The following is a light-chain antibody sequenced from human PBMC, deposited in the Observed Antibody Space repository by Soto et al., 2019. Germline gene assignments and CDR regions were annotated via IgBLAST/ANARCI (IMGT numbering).Light chain of an antibody. CDR1: SSDVGGYNY. CDR2: EVS. V-gene: IGLV2-8*01. J-gene: IGLJ1*01. Sequence: QSALTQPPSASGSSGQSVTISCTGTSSDVGGYNYVSWYQQHPGKAPKVMIYEVSKRPSGVPDRFSGSKSGNTASLTVSGLQAEDEADYYCSSYAGSNNYVFGTGTKLTVL. CDR3: SSYAGSNNYV.